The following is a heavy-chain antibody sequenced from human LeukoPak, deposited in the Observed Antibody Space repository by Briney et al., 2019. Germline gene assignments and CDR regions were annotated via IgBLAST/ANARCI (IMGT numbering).Heavy chain of an antibody. V-gene: IGHV4-59*01. Sequence: SETLSLTCTVSGGSISSYYWSWIRQPPGKGLEWIEYIYYSGSTNYNPSLTSRVTISVDTSKNQFSLKLSSVTAADTAVYYCARDVEGSGWSNFQHWGQGTLVTVSS. CDR1: GGSISSYY. D-gene: IGHD6-19*01. J-gene: IGHJ1*01. CDR2: IYYSGST. CDR3: ARDVEGSGWSNFQH.